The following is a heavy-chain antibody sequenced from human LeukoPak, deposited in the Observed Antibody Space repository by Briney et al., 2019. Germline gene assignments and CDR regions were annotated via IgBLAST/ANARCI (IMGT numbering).Heavy chain of an antibody. J-gene: IGHJ4*02. CDR3: ARDGDGYNWFDY. CDR1: GFTFSSYG. D-gene: IGHD5-24*01. CDR2: IWYDGSNK. V-gene: IGHV3-33*01. Sequence: GGSLRLSCAASGFTFSSYGMHWVRQAPGKGLEWVAVIWYDGSNKYYADSVKGRFTISRDNSKNTLYLQMNSLRAEGTAVYYCARDGDGYNWFDYWGQGTLVTVSS.